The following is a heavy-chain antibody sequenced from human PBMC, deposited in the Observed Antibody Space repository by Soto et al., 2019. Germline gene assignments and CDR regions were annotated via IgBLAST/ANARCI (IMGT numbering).Heavy chain of an antibody. Sequence: QVQLVESGGGVVQPGRSLRLSCAASGFTFSTYGMHWVRQAPGKGLEWVADMWDDGDNKYYAESVKGRFTISRDNSKSTLYLQMNSLRAGDTAVYFCARDQVPGLRCSWVRADCDYGMDVWGQGTTVTVSS. D-gene: IGHD4-17*01. CDR2: MWDDGDNK. V-gene: IGHV3-33*01. CDR3: ARDQVPGLRCSWVRADCDYGMDV. CDR1: GFTFSTYG. J-gene: IGHJ6*02.